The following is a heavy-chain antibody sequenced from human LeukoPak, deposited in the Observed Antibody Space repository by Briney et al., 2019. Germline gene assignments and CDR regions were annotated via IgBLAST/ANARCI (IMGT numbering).Heavy chain of an antibody. J-gene: IGHJ4*02. CDR2: ISAYNGHT. CDR1: GYTFTSYG. D-gene: IGHD4-17*01. Sequence: ASVKVSCKASGYTFTSYGISWVRQAPGQGLEWMGWISAYNGHTNYAQKLQGRVTMTTDTSTSTAYMELRSLRSDDAAVYYCARNLSVTNPDYWGQGTLVTVSS. V-gene: IGHV1-18*01. CDR3: ARNLSVTNPDY.